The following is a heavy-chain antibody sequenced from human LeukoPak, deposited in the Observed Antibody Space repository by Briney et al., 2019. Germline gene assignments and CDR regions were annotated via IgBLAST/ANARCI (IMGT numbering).Heavy chain of an antibody. CDR2: IYYSGST. V-gene: IGHV4-59*01. CDR1: GVSISSYY. Sequence: PSETLSLTCTVSGVSISSYYWSWIRQPPAKGPEWIGYIYYSGSTNYNPSLKSRVTISVDTSKNQFSLKLSSVTAADTAVHYCAIEVLWFGESAATYYMDVWGKGTTVTVSS. J-gene: IGHJ6*03. D-gene: IGHD3-10*01. CDR3: AIEVLWFGESAATYYMDV.